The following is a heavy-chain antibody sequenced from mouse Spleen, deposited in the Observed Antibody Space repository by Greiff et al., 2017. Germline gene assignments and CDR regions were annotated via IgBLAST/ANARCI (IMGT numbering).Heavy chain of an antibody. V-gene: IGHV1-18*01. J-gene: IGHJ3*01. CDR1: GYTFTDYN. CDR2: INPNNGGT. CDR3: ARYGYSNYLPFAY. Sequence: VQLQQSGPELVKPGASVKIPCKASGYTFTDYNMDWVKQSHGKSLEWIGDINPNNGGTIYNQKFKGKATLTVDKSSSTAYMELRSLTSEDTAVYYCARYGYSNYLPFAYWGQGTLVTVSA. D-gene: IGHD2-5*01.